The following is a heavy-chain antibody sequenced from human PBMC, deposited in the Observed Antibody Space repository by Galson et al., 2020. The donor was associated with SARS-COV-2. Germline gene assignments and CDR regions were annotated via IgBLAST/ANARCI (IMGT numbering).Heavy chain of an antibody. J-gene: IGHJ4*03. CDR2: ISFDGFTK. V-gene: IGHV3-30*12. Sequence: SLKIHCQSPGHFYKNYGFQWDRLAPAKRQEWVAFISFDGFTKHHADSVKHQLTVSRDDSKNTVYLQLDSVRAEDAGVYYCVRDGLCTVDTCYNYFDPWGQGALVTVS. CDR3: VRDGLCTVDTCYNYFDP. CDR1: GHFYKNYG. D-gene: IGHD2-8*02.